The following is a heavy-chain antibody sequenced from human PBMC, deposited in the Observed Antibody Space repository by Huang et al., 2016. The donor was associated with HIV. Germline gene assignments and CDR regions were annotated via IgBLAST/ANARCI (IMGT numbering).Heavy chain of an antibody. CDR2: IRQDESEK. D-gene: IGHD7-27*01. V-gene: IGHV3-7*01. J-gene: IGHJ4*02. CDR1: GFTFSAYW. Sequence: EVQLVESGGGLVQPGGSLRRSCAASGFTFSAYWMSWASQATGKGLEGVANIRQDESEKYYVDSVKGRFTISRDNAKNSLYLQMNSLRAEDTAVYYCATGLGSFDYWGQGSLVTVSS. CDR3: ATGLGSFDY.